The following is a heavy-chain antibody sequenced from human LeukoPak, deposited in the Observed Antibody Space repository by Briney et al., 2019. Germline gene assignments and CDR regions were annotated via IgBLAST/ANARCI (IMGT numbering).Heavy chain of an antibody. Sequence: ASVKVSCKASGYTFTSYYMHWVRQAPAQGLEWMGIINPSGGSTSYAQKFQGRVTMTRDTSTSTVYMELSSLRSEDTAVYYCARAKKPQQQLSPLGYWGQGTLVTVSS. V-gene: IGHV1-46*01. CDR3: ARAKKPQQQLSPLGY. D-gene: IGHD6-13*01. CDR1: GYTFTSYY. J-gene: IGHJ4*02. CDR2: INPSGGST.